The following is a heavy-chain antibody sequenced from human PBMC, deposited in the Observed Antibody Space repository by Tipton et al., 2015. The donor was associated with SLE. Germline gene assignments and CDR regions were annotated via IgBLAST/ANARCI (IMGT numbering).Heavy chain of an antibody. J-gene: IGHJ4*02. Sequence: TLSLTCTVSNGSISSYYWNWIRQPPGKGLEWIGYIYSSGSTNYNPSLKSRVTISVDTSKNQFSLKLNSVTAIDTGFYYCARLLLSASGSYLDSWGQGILVTVSS. V-gene: IGHV4-4*08. CDR1: NGSISSYY. D-gene: IGHD3-10*01. CDR2: IYSSGST. CDR3: ARLLLSASGSYLDS.